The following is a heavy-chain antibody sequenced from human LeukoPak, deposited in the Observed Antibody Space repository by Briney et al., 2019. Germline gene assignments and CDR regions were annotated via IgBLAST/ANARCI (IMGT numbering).Heavy chain of an antibody. Sequence: GGSLRLSCAASGFTFDDYAMHWVRQVPGKGLEWVSGISWSTGSIGYADSVKGRFTISRDNAKNSLYLQMNNLRAEDTAFYYCARKAASAVFWGEGDFYFDSWGQGTLVTVSS. D-gene: IGHD3-16*01. CDR2: ISWSTGSI. CDR3: ARKAASAVFWGEGDFYFDS. CDR1: GFTFDDYA. V-gene: IGHV3-9*01. J-gene: IGHJ4*02.